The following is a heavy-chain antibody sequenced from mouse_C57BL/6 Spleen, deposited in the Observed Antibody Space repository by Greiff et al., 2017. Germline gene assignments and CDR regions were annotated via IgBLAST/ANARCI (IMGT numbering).Heavy chain of an antibody. CDR3: AREGLYDGYYWFAY. D-gene: IGHD2-3*01. CDR2: IYPGSGNT. Sequence: VQLQQSGAELVRPGASVKLSCKASGYTFTDYYINWVKQRPGQGLEWIARIYPGSGNTYYNEKFKGKATLTAEKSSSTAYMQLSSLTSEDSAVYFCAREGLYDGYYWFAYWGQGTLVTVSA. J-gene: IGHJ3*01. CDR1: GYTFTDYY. V-gene: IGHV1-76*01.